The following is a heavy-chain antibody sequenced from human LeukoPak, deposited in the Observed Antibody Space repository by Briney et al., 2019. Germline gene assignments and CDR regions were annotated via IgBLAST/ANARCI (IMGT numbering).Heavy chain of an antibody. D-gene: IGHD3-10*01. CDR2: IWYDGSNK. CDR3: AKDRGAYYYGSGSYSDY. Sequence: GRSLRLSCAASGFTFSSCGMHWVRQAPGKGLEWVAVIWYDGSNKYYADSVKGRFTISRDNSKNTLYLQMNSLRAEDTAVYYCAKDRGAYYYGSGSYSDYWGQGTLVTVSS. J-gene: IGHJ4*02. CDR1: GFTFSSCG. V-gene: IGHV3-33*06.